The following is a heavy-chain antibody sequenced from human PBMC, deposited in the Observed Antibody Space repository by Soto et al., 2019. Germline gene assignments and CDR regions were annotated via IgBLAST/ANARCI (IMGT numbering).Heavy chain of an antibody. CDR1: GGSFSGYY. CDR3: ASPQGWYSPRLGDWFDP. J-gene: IGHJ5*02. V-gene: IGHV4-34*01. CDR2: INHSGST. D-gene: IGHD6-19*01. Sequence: SETLSLTCAVYGGSFSGYYWSWIRQPPGKGLEWIGEINHSGSTNYNPSLKSRVTISVDTSKNQFSLKLSSVTAADTAVYYCASPQGWYSPRLGDWFDPWGQGTPVTVSS.